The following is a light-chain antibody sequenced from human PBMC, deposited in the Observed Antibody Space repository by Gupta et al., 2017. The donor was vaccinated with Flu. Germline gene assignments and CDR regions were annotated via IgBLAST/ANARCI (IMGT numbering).Light chain of an antibody. CDR3: MRVTHPWT. V-gene: IGKV2-30*01. CDR1: HRLVDTDGNTC. J-gene: IGKJ2*02. Sequence: DVVLTPPPILLPVSLGQPASLPCRSSHRLVDTDGNTCLNWLQQRPGQSPRRLIYEVANRDSWVADRSSGSGSGSGTDFTLKISMVEAEDVVFYYSMRVTHPWTFGQGTKLEIK. CDR2: EVA.